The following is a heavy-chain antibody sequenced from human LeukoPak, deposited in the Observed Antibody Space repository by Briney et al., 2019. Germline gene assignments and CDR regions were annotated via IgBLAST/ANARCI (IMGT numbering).Heavy chain of an antibody. CDR1: GGTFSSYA. V-gene: IGHV1-69*05. Sequence: ASVKVSYKASGGTFSSYAISWVRQAPGQGLEWMGGIIPIFGTANYAQKFQGRVTITTDESTSTAYMELSSLRSEDTAVYYCTLGYYDSSGYYYGLDYWGQGTLVTVSS. CDR3: TLGYYDSSGYYYGLDY. J-gene: IGHJ4*02. D-gene: IGHD3-22*01. CDR2: IIPIFGTA.